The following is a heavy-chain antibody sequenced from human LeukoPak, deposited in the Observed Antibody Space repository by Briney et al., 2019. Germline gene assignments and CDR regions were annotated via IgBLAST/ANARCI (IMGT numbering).Heavy chain of an antibody. V-gene: IGHV1-46*03. CDR1: GYTFISYY. J-gene: IGHJ6*03. D-gene: IGHD3-10*01. CDR3: ARDWLHYSGSNYYYMDV. CDR2: INPSGGST. Sequence: GASVKVSCTASGYTFISYYMHWVRQAPGQGFEWMGIINPSGGSTTYAQKLQGRVTMTRDTSTSTVYMELSSLRSEDTAVYYCARDWLHYSGSNYYYMDVWGKGTTVTVSS.